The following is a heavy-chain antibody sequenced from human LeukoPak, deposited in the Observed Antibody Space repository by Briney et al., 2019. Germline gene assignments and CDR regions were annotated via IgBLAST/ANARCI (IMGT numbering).Heavy chain of an antibody. CDR2: INPNSGGT. Sequence: ASVKVSCKASGYTFTGYYMHWVRQAPGQGLEWMGWINPNSGGTNYAQKFQGRATMTRDTSISTAYMELSRLRSDDTAVYYCARDTPPTLLWFEELSSYYFDYWGQGTLVTVSS. CDR1: GYTFTGYY. CDR3: ARDTPPTLLWFEELSSYYFDY. D-gene: IGHD3-10*01. V-gene: IGHV1-2*02. J-gene: IGHJ4*02.